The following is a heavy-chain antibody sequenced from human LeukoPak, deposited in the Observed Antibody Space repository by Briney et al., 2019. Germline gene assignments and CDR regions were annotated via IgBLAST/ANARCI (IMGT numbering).Heavy chain of an antibody. Sequence: ASVKDSCKASGGTFSSSAISWVRQAPGQGLEWMGGIIPIFGTTKYAQKFQGRVTITTDESTSTAYMELSSLRSEDAAVYYCASAPTFGTGTTGLDPWGQGTRVTVSS. J-gene: IGHJ5*02. CDR2: IIPIFGTT. CDR1: GGTFSSSA. CDR3: ASAPTFGTGTTGLDP. D-gene: IGHD1-7*01. V-gene: IGHV1-69*05.